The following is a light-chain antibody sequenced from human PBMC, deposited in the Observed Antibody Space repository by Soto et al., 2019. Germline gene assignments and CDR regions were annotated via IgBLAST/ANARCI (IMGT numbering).Light chain of an antibody. V-gene: IGKV3-15*01. CDR1: QNVGRN. CDR3: QQYNNWPPMST. CDR2: GTS. Sequence: EIVMTQSPDTLSVSPGERATLSCRASQNVGRNVAWYQQRPGQAPRLLIHGTSTWAADIPARFSGSVSGTEFTLTINSLQPEDFVIYYCQQYNNWPPMSTFGQGTKLEMK. J-gene: IGKJ2*01.